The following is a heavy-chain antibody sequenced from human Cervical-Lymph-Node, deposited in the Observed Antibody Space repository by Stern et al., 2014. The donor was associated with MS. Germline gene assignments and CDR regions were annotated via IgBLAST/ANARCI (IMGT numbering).Heavy chain of an antibody. D-gene: IGHD1-1*01. V-gene: IGHV3-53*01. CDR2: ITNVGST. J-gene: IGHJ4*02. Sequence: VQLVGSGGGVVQPGGAPGHSWTAPGFTGRRDYMKCVRQGPGEGLEWVSLITNVGSTFYTDSVKGRFTISRDDSKNTVYLHMTSLRAEDTAMYYCARDTSSPERSDWWGQGTLVTVSS. CDR3: ARDTSSPERSDW. CDR1: GFTGRRDY.